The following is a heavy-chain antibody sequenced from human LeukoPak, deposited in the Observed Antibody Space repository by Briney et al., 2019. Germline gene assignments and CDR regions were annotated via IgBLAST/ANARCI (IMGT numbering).Heavy chain of an antibody. CDR3: ARGPLIAAAGTW. D-gene: IGHD6-13*01. V-gene: IGHV3-48*01. CDR1: GFTFISYT. J-gene: IGHJ4*02. Sequence: PGGSLRLSCAASGFTFISYTMSWVRQAPGKGLEWVSCISPSSSTIYYDDSVKGRFTISRDNAKNSLYLQMNSLRAEDTAVYYCARGPLIAAAGTWWGQGTLVTVSS. CDR2: ISPSSSTI.